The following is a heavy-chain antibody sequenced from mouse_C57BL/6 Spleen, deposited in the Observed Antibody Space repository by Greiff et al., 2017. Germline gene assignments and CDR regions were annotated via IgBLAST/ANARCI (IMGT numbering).Heavy chain of an antibody. CDR2: IYPSDSET. CDR1: GYTFTSYW. Sequence: VQLQQPGAELVRPGSSVKLSCKASGYTFTSYWMDWVKQRPGQGLEWIGNIYPSDSETHYNQKFKDKATLTVSKSSSTAYMQLSSLTSEDSAVYYCARSNWDWYFDVWGTGTTVTVSS. J-gene: IGHJ1*03. D-gene: IGHD4-1*01. CDR3: ARSNWDWYFDV. V-gene: IGHV1-61*01.